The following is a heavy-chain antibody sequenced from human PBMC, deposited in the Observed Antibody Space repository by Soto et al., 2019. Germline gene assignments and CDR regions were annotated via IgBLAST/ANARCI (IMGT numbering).Heavy chain of an antibody. J-gene: IGHJ6*03. D-gene: IGHD2-8*01. CDR1: GYTFTSYG. Sequence: ASVKVACKTSGYTFTSYGSSWVRQAHGQGLEWMGWISAYNGNTNYAQKLQGRVTMTTDTSTSTAYMELRSLRSDDTAVYYCARGRSGVYYYYMDVWGKGTTVTVSS. CDR2: ISAYNGNT. V-gene: IGHV1-18*01. CDR3: ARGRSGVYYYYMDV.